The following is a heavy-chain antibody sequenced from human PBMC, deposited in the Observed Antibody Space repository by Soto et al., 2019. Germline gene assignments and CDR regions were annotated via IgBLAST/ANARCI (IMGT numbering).Heavy chain of an antibody. Sequence: GGSLRLSCAASEFTFTYAWMGWVRQAPGKGLEWGGRIKSKTDGGTTDYAAPVKGRFTISRDESQNTLYLQMNSLKTEDTAVYYCTSLYYGHWGQGTLVTVSS. D-gene: IGHD3-16*02. CDR1: EFTFTYAW. V-gene: IGHV3-15*01. CDR3: TSLYYGH. J-gene: IGHJ4*02. CDR2: IKSKTDGGTT.